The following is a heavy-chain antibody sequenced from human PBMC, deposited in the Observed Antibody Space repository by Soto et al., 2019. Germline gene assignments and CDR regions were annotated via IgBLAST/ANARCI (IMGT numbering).Heavy chain of an antibody. D-gene: IGHD3-10*01. V-gene: IGHV1-69*06. CDR3: ARSPGVXDY. Sequence: QVQLVQSGAEVKKPGSSVKVSCKASGGTFSSLAISWVRQAPGQGLEWMGGLVPVFGTANYAQKFQDRVTITADKSTSTSYMELSSXXXEDTAVYYCARSPGVXDYWGQGTLVTVSS. J-gene: IGHJ4*02. CDR2: LVPVFGTA. CDR1: GGTFSSLA.